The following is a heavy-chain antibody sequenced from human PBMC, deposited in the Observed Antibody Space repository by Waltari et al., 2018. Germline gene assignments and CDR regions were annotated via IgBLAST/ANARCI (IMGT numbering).Heavy chain of an antibody. CDR3: ARDLVTIFGVVVAFDI. Sequence: QVQLQESGPGLVKPSETLSLTCTVSGGSISSYYWSWIRQPPGKGLEWIGYIYYSGRTNYNPSRKSRVTISVETSKNQFSLKLSSVTAADTAVYYCARDLVTIFGVVVAFDIWGQGTMVTVSS. J-gene: IGHJ3*02. CDR1: GGSISSYY. CDR2: IYYSGRT. D-gene: IGHD3-3*01. V-gene: IGHV4-59*01.